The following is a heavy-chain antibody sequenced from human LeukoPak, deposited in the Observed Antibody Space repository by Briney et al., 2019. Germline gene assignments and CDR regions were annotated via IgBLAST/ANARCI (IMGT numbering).Heavy chain of an antibody. CDR2: IYYSGST. D-gene: IGHD2-2*01. J-gene: IGHJ4*02. Sequence: SETLSLTCTVSGGSISSYYWSWIWQPPGKGLEWIGYIYYSGSTKYNPSLKSRVTISVDTSKSQFSLKLTSVTAADTAVYYCARLGIGVVPSAMLGDYYFDYWGQGTLVTVSS. CDR1: GGSISSYY. CDR3: ARLGIGVVPSAMLGDYYFDY. V-gene: IGHV4-59*08.